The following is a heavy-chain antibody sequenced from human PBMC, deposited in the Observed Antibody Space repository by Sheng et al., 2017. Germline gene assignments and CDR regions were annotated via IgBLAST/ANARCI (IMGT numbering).Heavy chain of an antibody. V-gene: IGHV1-69*06. D-gene: IGHD4-17*01. J-gene: IGHJ4*02. CDR1: ENIFRSYS. CDR3: ARENTVTNPYCFES. CDR2: INPIFGTP. Sequence: VQLVQSGAEVQKPGSSVKVSCKASENIFRSYSIAWVRQAPGQGLEWMGGINPIFGTPNYAQNFQGRVTMTADKYTSTAYMELSSLRSEDTAVYFCARENTVTNPYCFESWGQGTLVTVSS.